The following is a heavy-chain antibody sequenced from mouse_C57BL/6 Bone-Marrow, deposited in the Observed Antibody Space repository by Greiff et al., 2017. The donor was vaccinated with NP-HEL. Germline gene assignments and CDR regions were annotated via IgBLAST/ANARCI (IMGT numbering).Heavy chain of an antibody. V-gene: IGHV1-81*01. CDR2: IYPRSGNT. CDR3: APYYYGSSYWYFDV. CDR1: GYTFTSYG. J-gene: IGHJ1*03. D-gene: IGHD1-1*01. Sequence: QVQLQSGAELARPGASVKLSCKASGYTFTSYGISWVKQRTGQGLEWIGEIYPRSGNTYYNEKFKGKATLTADKSSSTAYMELRSLTSEDSAVYFCAPYYYGSSYWYFDVWGTGTTVTVSS.